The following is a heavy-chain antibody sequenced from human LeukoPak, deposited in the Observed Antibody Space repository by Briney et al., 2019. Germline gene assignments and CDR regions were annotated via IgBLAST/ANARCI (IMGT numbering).Heavy chain of an antibody. J-gene: IGHJ4*02. V-gene: IGHV3-30*04. D-gene: IGHD4-11*01. Sequence: GGSLRLSCAASGFTFSSYAMHWVRQAPGKGLEWVAVISYDGSNKYYADSVKGRFTISRDNSKNTLYLQMNSLRAEDTAVYYCARDEYPTSNPTLTDYWGQGTLVTVSS. CDR2: ISYDGSNK. CDR3: ARDEYPTSNPTLTDY. CDR1: GFTFSSYA.